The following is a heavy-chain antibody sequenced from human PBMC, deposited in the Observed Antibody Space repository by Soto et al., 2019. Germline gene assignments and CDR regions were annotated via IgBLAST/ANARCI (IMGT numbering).Heavy chain of an antibody. CDR3: ARVSYYYDSSGYYAFDY. Sequence: PSETLSLTCTVSGGSISSYYWSWIRQPPGKGLEWIGYIYYSGSTNYNPSLKSRVTISVDTSKNQFSLKLSSVTAADTAVYYCARVSYYYDSSGYYAFDYWGQGTLVTVS. CDR2: IYYSGST. V-gene: IGHV4-59*01. D-gene: IGHD3-22*01. CDR1: GGSISSYY. J-gene: IGHJ4*02.